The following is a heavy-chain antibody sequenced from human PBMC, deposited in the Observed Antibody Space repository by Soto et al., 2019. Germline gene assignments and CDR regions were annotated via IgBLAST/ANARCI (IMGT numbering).Heavy chain of an antibody. V-gene: IGHV1-18*04. CDR2: INPNNGNT. CDR3: ARDIYFRIRGFDP. CDR1: GYTFTGYY. D-gene: IGHD3-10*02. Sequence: ASVKVSCKASGYTFTGYYMHWVRQAPGQGLEWMGWINPNNGNTNYAQKLQGRVNMTTDTSTSTAYMELRSLRSDDTAVYYCARDIYFRIRGFDPWGQGTLVTVSS. J-gene: IGHJ5*02.